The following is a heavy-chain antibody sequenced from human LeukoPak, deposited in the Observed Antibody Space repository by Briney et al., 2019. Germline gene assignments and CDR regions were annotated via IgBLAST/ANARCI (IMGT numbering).Heavy chain of an antibody. Sequence: PGRSLRLSCAASGFTFSSYAMRWVRQAPGKGLEWVAVISYDGSNKYYADSVKGRFTISRDNSKNTLYLQMNSLRAEDTAVYYCASSWSKYSCSSALDYWGQGTLVTVSS. J-gene: IGHJ4*02. D-gene: IGHD6-6*01. V-gene: IGHV3-30*04. CDR3: ASSWSKYSCSSALDY. CDR1: GFTFSSYA. CDR2: ISYDGSNK.